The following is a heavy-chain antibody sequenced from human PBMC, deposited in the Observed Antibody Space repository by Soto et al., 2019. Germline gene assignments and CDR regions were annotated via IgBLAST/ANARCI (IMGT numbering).Heavy chain of an antibody. J-gene: IGHJ6*02. V-gene: IGHV3-9*01. CDR1: GFTFDDYA. D-gene: IGHD1-1*01. CDR2: ITWNSANI. Sequence: EVQLVESGGGLVQPGRSLRLSCAASGFTFDDYAMHWVRQVPGKGLEWVSAITWNSANIGYADSVKGRFTISRDNAKSSLYLQMTSLRPEDTALYYCAMDFLGGEHPFYNTMDVWGQGTTVTVSS. CDR3: AMDFLGGEHPFYNTMDV.